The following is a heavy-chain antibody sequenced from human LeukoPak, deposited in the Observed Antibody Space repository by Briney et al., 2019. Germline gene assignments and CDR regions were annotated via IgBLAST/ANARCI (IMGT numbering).Heavy chain of an antibody. D-gene: IGHD6-19*01. CDR2: ISYDGSNK. V-gene: IGHV3-30*18. Sequence: PGGSLRLSCAASGFTFSSYGMPWVRQAPGQGLEWVAVISYDGSNKYYADSVKGRFTISRDNSKNTLYLQMNSLRAEDTAVYYCAKDVGSGWYYFDYWGQGTLVTVSS. J-gene: IGHJ4*02. CDR3: AKDVGSGWYYFDY. CDR1: GFTFSSYG.